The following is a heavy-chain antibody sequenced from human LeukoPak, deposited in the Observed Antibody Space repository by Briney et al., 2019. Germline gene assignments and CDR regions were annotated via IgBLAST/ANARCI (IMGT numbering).Heavy chain of an antibody. CDR2: ISRSGSTK. J-gene: IGHJ4*02. D-gene: IGHD6-13*01. V-gene: IGHV3-11*01. CDR1: GFTFSDYN. CDR3: AKDLIAAAGTYDY. Sequence: AGGSLRLSCAASGFTFSDYNMRWIRQAPGKGLEWVSSISRSGSTKYYADSVKGRFTISRDNAKNSLFLQMNSLRAEDTAVYYCAKDLIAAAGTYDYWGQGTLVTVSS.